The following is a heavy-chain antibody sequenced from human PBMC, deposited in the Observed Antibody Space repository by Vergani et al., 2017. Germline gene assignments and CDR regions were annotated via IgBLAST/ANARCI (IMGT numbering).Heavy chain of an antibody. D-gene: IGHD3-3*01. Sequence: QLQLQQSGPGLVKPSETLFLTCTVSADSISSGSYYWGWIRQPPGKSLEWIGSIYYSGLTYYNPSLKSRVAISVDTSKNQFSLKLSSVTAADTAVYYCARGARRGLFGYWGQGTLVTVSS. CDR3: ARGARRGLFGY. CDR1: ADSISSGSYY. CDR2: IYYSGLT. V-gene: IGHV4-39*01. J-gene: IGHJ4*02.